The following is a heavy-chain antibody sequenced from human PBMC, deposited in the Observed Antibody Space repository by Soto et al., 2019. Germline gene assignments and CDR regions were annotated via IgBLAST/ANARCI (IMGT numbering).Heavy chain of an antibody. J-gene: IGHJ4*02. D-gene: IGHD3-10*01. Sequence: QVQLVESGGGVVQPGRSLRLSCAASGFTFSSYGMHWVRQAPGKGLEWVAVISYDGSNKYYADSVKGRFTISRDNSKNTLYLQMNSLRAEDTAVYYCAKGALWFGELHDYFDYWGQGTLVTVSS. CDR2: ISYDGSNK. CDR1: GFTFSSYG. CDR3: AKGALWFGELHDYFDY. V-gene: IGHV3-30*18.